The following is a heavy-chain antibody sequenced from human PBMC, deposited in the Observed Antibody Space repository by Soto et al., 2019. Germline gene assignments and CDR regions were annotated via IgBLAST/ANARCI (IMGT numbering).Heavy chain of an antibody. D-gene: IGHD6-13*01. CDR1: GFTFDSCV. CDR3: AKDPPSQRMQPDYGMDV. J-gene: IGHJ6*02. CDR2: ISGSGRYT. V-gene: IGHV3-23*01. Sequence: QPGGSLRLSCAASGFTFDSCVMSWVRQAPGKGLEWLSFISGSGRYTDYADSVKGRFTISRDNSKNTLYLQMNSLRVEDTAVYYCAKDPPSQRMQPDYGMDVWGQGTTVTVSS.